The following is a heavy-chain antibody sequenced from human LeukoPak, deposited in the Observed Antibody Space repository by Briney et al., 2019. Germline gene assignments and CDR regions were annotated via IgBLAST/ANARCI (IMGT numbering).Heavy chain of an antibody. CDR1: GYTFTSYG. J-gene: IGHJ5*02. CDR2: ISGYNGNT. V-gene: IGHV1-18*01. Sequence: ASVKDSCKASGYTFTSYGISWVRQAPGQGLEWMAWISGYNGNTNYAQELQGRVTMTTDTSTSTAYMELRSLRSDDTAVYYCARDLVGCSSTSCYNWFDPWGQGTLVTVSS. D-gene: IGHD2-2*01. CDR3: ARDLVGCSSTSCYNWFDP.